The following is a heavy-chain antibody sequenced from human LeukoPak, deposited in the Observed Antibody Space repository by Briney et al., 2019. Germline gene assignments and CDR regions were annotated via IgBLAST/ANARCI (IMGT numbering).Heavy chain of an antibody. Sequence: SETLSLTCTVSGGSISSSSYYWGWIRQPPGKGLEWIGSIYYSGSTYYNPSLKSRVTISVDTSKNQFSLKLSSVTAADTAVYYCARDDSSGYHLHDAFDIWGQGTMVTVSS. CDR2: IYYSGST. V-gene: IGHV4-39*07. D-gene: IGHD3-22*01. CDR3: ARDDSSGYHLHDAFDI. J-gene: IGHJ3*02. CDR1: GGSISSSSYY.